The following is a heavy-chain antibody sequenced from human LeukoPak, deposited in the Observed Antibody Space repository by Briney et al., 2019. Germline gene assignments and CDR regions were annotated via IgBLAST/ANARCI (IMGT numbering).Heavy chain of an antibody. Sequence: PSETLSLTCTVSGGSISSSSYYWGWIRQPPGKGLEWIGYIYYSGSTNYNPSLKSRVTISVDTSKNQFSLKLSSVTAADAAVYYCARDLRSYGFDYWGQGTLVTVSS. CDR2: IYYSGST. D-gene: IGHD5-18*01. CDR3: ARDLRSYGFDY. V-gene: IGHV4-61*01. J-gene: IGHJ4*02. CDR1: GGSISSSSYY.